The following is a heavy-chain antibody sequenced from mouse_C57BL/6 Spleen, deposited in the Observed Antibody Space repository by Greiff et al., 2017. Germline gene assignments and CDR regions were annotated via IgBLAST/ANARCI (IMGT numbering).Heavy chain of an antibody. CDR3: ARKSIYYGNYYFDY. Sequence: QVQLQQPGAELVRLGSSVKLSCKASGYTFTSYWMHWVKQRPIQGLEWIGNIDPSDSETHYNQKFKDKATLTVDKSSSTAYMQLSSLTSEDSAVYYCARKSIYYGNYYFDYWGQGTTLTVSS. CDR1: GYTFTSYW. J-gene: IGHJ2*01. V-gene: IGHV1-52*01. CDR2: IDPSDSET. D-gene: IGHD2-1*01.